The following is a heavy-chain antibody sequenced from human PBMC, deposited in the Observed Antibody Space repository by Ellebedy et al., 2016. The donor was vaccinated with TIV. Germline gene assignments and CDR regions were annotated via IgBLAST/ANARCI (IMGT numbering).Heavy chain of an antibody. D-gene: IGHD3-22*01. CDR2: VDPSDSYT. CDR1: GYSFTSYW. J-gene: IGHJ6*02. CDR3: ARHDSSGYYESVYYYYGMDV. V-gene: IGHV5-10-1*01. Sequence: GESLKISCKGSGYSFTSYWISWVRQMPGKGLEWMGRVDPSDSYTNYSPSFQGHVTISLDKSIRTAYLQWSSLKASDTAMYYCARHDSSGYYESVYYYYGMDVWGQGTTVTVSS.